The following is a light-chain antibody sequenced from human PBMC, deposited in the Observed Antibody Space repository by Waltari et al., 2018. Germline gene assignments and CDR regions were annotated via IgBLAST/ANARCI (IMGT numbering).Light chain of an antibody. CDR2: EVD. Sequence: QSALTQPASVSGSPGQSITISCIGTSSDKGRYNYVSWYQQHPGNGPKLILYEVDNRPSGVSDRFSGSQSGNTASLTISGLQPADEANYYCSSYTTSSTWVFGGGTQLTVL. J-gene: IGLJ3*02. V-gene: IGLV2-14*03. CDR1: SSDKGRYNY. CDR3: SSYTTSSTWV.